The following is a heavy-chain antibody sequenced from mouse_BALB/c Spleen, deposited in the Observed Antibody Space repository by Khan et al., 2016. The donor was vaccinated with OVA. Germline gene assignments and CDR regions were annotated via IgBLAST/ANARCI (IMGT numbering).Heavy chain of an antibody. CDR1: GFTFSTYS. D-gene: IGHD4-1*01. J-gene: IGHJ3*01. CDR3: ASRLTGSFAY. CDR2: ISSAGDYT. V-gene: IGHV5-6*01. Sequence: VQLKESGGDLVRPGGSLKLSCSASGFTFSTYSMSWVRQTPDKRLEWVATISSAGDYTFFPDSVKGRFTISRDNARNILYLQMSSLRSADTAMYYCASRLTGSFAYWGQGTLVPVSA.